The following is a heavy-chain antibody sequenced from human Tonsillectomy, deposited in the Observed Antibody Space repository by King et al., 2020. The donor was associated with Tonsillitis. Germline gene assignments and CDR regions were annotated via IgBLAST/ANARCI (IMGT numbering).Heavy chain of an antibody. CDR1: GYTFNSYG. V-gene: IGHV1-18*01. CDR2: ISGYNGNT. CDR3: ARDCRLARLYYYYYMDV. Sequence: VQLVQSGAEVKKPGASVKVSCKASGYTFNSYGISWVRQAPGQGLEWMGWISGYNGNTHYAQKLQGRVTMTTDTSTSTAYMELRSLRSDDTAVYYCARDCRLARLYYYYYMDVWGKGTTVTVSS. J-gene: IGHJ6*03. D-gene: IGHD1-1*01.